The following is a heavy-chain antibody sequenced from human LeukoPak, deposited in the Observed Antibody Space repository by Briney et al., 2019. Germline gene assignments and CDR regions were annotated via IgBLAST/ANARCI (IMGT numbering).Heavy chain of an antibody. D-gene: IGHD2-21*01. J-gene: IGHJ4*02. CDR2: ISAYNDNT. CDR3: ATDLSLEDGRGEAIYSGAFDD. Sequence: ASVRVSCNASGYPFSNYCMSWARQAPGQGLQWMGWISAYNDNTNYAQQLQGRLTMTTDTFTTTAYMELRSPRSDDMTVYFCATDLSLEDGRGEAIYSGAFDDWGQGTLVTVSS. CDR1: GYPFSNYC. V-gene: IGHV1-18*03.